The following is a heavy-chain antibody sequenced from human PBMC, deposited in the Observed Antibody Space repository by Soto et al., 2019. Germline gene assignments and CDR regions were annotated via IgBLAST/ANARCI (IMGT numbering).Heavy chain of an antibody. V-gene: IGHV1-69*01. D-gene: IGHD6-13*01. Sequence: QAQVVQSGAEVRKPGSSVKLSCKASEGTFNSYAIAWVRQAPGQGLEWMGGIIPYYNTLNYAQKFQDRVTITADESTKTGYMELSSLRSDGTAVYFFASGASRWYPYFFDSWAKGNLVTVSS. CDR2: IIPYYNTL. CDR3: ASGASRWYPYFFDS. J-gene: IGHJ4*01. CDR1: EGTFNSYA.